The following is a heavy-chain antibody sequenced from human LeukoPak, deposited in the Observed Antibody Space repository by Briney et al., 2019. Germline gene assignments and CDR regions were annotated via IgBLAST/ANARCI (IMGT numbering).Heavy chain of an antibody. V-gene: IGHV1-24*01. CDR1: GYTLTELS. CDR3: ATSRYDSGSYPTQVFDY. D-gene: IGHD1-26*01. J-gene: IGHJ4*02. CDR2: FDPEDGET. Sequence: GASVKVSCKVSGYTLTELSMHWVRQAPGKGLEWRGGFDPEDGETIYAQKFQGRVTMTEDTSTDTAYMELSRLRSEDTAVYYCATSRYDSGSYPTQVFDYWGQGTLVTVSS.